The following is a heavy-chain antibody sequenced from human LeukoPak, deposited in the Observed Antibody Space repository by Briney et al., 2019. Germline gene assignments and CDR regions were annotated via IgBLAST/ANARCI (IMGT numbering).Heavy chain of an antibody. J-gene: IGHJ4*02. CDR3: TRGPGYDYVWGSFRADY. V-gene: IGHV3-64*02. CDR2: ITSSGNNI. Sequence: PGGSLRLSCAASGFIFNSYAMHWVRQAPGRGLEYVSAITSSGNNIFYADSVKGRLTISRDNSKNTLYLQMGSLRAEDMAVYYCTRGPGYDYVWGSFRADYWGQGTLVTVSS. CDR1: GFIFNSYA. D-gene: IGHD3-16*02.